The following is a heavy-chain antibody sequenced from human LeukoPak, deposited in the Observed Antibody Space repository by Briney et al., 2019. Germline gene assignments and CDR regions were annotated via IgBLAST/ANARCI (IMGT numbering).Heavy chain of an antibody. CDR1: GFTLSSYA. D-gene: IGHD5-18*01. J-gene: IGHJ4*02. Sequence: GGSLRLSCAASGFTLSSYAMHWVRQAPGKGLEWVAVISYDGSNKYYADSVKGRFTISRDNSKNTLYLQMNSLRAEDTAVYYCAKVIGNSYGFFNGGGQGTLVPVPP. CDR2: ISYDGSNK. V-gene: IGHV3-30-3*01. CDR3: AKVIGNSYGFFNG.